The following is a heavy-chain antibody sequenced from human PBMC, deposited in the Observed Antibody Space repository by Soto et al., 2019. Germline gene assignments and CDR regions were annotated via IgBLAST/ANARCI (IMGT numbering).Heavy chain of an antibody. Sequence: SQTLSLTCTVSGDCIISSDFYWGWVRQPPGKGLEWIGSIFYLGSSYYNPSLKNRVTMSVATSKNQFSLRLRSVTAADTALYFCARHSLALRKNNWFDPWGQGIMVTVSS. J-gene: IGHJ5*02. CDR2: IFYLGSS. D-gene: IGHD3-3*02. CDR1: GDCIISSDFY. CDR3: ARHSLALRKNNWFDP. V-gene: IGHV4-39*01.